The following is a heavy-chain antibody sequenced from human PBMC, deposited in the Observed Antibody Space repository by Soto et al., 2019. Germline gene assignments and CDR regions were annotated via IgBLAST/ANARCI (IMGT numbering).Heavy chain of an antibody. J-gene: IGHJ4*02. CDR2: INSDGSST. CDR1: GFTFSSYW. Sequence: EVQLVESGGGLVQPGGSLRLSCAASGFTFSSYWMHWVRQAPGKGLVWVSRINSDGSSTSYADSVKGRFTISRDNAKNTLYMQMNSLRAEDTAVYYCARAGDILTGRFDCWGQGTLVTVSS. V-gene: IGHV3-74*01. D-gene: IGHD3-9*01. CDR3: ARAGDILTGRFDC.